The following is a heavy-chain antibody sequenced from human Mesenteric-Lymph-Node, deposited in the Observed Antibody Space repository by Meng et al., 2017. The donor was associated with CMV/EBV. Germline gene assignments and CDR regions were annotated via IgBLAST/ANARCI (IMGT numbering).Heavy chain of an antibody. CDR3: AKSQLEMATIAVTFDY. Sequence: GGSLRLSCAASGFTFSSYSMNWVRQAPGKGLEWVSYISSSSSTIYYADSVKGRFTISRDNAKNSLYLQMNSLRAEDTAVYYCAKSQLEMATIAVTFDYWGQGTLVTVSS. CDR1: GFTFSSYS. CDR2: ISSSSSTI. J-gene: IGHJ4*02. V-gene: IGHV3-48*04. D-gene: IGHD5-24*01.